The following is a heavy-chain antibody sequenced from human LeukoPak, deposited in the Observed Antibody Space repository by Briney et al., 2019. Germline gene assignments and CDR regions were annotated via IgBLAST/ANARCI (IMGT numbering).Heavy chain of an antibody. CDR3: ARGHSSGRDYYFDY. D-gene: IGHD6-19*01. CDR1: GYSFITYS. CDR2: ISGYSGNT. V-gene: IGHV1-18*01. Sequence: ASVKVSCKTSGYSFITYSINWVRQAPGQGLAWMGWISGYSGNTNYAQKLQGRVTMTIDTSTGTAYMELRSLRSDDTAVYYCARGHSSGRDYYFDYWGQGTLVTVSS. J-gene: IGHJ4*02.